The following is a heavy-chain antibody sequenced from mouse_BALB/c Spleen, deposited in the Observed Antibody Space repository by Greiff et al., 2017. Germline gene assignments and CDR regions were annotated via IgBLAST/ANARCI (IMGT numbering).Heavy chain of an antibody. CDR2: IWAGGST. CDR3: ARGANYYGSSYERAMDY. Sequence: VQRVESGPGLVAPSQSLSITCTVSGFSLTSYGVHWVRQPPGKGLEWLGVIWAGGSTNYNSALMSRLSISKDNSKSQVFLKMNSLQTDDTAMYYCARGANYYGSSYERAMDYWGQGTSVTVSS. CDR1: GFSLTSYG. V-gene: IGHV2-9*02. J-gene: IGHJ4*01. D-gene: IGHD1-1*01.